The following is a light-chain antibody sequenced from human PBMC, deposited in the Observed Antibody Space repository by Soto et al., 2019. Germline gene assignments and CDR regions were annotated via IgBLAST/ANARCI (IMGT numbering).Light chain of an antibody. V-gene: IGLV2-14*01. Sequence: QSALTQPASVSGSPGQSITISCTGTSRDVGGYNYVSWYQQHPGQAPKLMIFDVNNRPSGVSNRFSGSKSDITASLTISGLQSEDEADYYCSSYTDSSTLVVFGGGTKVTVL. CDR2: DVN. CDR3: SSYTDSSTLVV. J-gene: IGLJ2*01. CDR1: SRDVGGYNY.